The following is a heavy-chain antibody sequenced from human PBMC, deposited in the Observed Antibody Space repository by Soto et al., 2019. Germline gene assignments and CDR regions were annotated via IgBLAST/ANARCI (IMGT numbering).Heavy chain of an antibody. CDR3: VQSRCGGDCLQSYSSHYYYGLDV. V-gene: IGHV2-5*02. D-gene: IGHD2-21*01. J-gene: IGHJ6*02. CDR2: IYWDDDK. Sequence: QITLKESGPTLVKPTQTLTLTCTFSGFSLSTTGVGVVWIRQPPGKALEWLALIYWDDDKRYNPSLKSRLTITKDTSKKQVVLTMINMDPVDTATYYCVQSRCGGDCLQSYSSHYYYGLDVWGQGTTVTVSS. CDR1: GFSLSTTGVG.